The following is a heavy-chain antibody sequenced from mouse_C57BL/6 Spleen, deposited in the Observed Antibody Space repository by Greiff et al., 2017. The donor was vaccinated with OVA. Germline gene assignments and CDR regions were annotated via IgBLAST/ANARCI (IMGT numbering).Heavy chain of an antibody. Sequence: QVQLQQPGAELVKPGASVKLSCKASGYTFTSYWMHWVKQRPGRGLEWIGRIDPNSGGTKYNEKFKSQATLTVDKPSSTAYMQLSSLTSEDSAVYYCARSNGNYEDAMDYWGQGTSVTVSS. D-gene: IGHD2-1*01. CDR2: IDPNSGGT. V-gene: IGHV1-72*01. CDR3: ARSNGNYEDAMDY. CDR1: GYTFTSYW. J-gene: IGHJ4*01.